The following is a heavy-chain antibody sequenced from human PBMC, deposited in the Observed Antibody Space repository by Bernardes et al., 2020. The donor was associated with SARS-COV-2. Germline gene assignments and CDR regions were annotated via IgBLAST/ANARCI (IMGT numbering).Heavy chain of an antibody. V-gene: IGHV5-51*01. Sequence: GGCLKTSCQGSDYTFTHYWIGWVRPIPGKGLEWMGIIYPGDSDTKYSPSFQGRVTISADKSVNTAYLQWSSLKASDTAIYYCARRRYGDFGVDVWGQGTTVTVSS. D-gene: IGHD4-17*01. CDR3: ARRRYGDFGVDV. CDR1: DYTFTHYW. J-gene: IGHJ6*02. CDR2: IYPGDSDT.